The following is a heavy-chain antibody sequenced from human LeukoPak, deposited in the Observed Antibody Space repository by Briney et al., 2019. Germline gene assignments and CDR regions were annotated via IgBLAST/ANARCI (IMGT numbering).Heavy chain of an antibody. CDR3: ARDTYCTGGRCYSRVGY. V-gene: IGHV7-4-1*02. D-gene: IGHD2-15*01. CDR1: GYTFTNYP. Sequence: ASVKVSCKASGYTFTNYPMNWVRQAPGQGLEWMGWINTITGNPTYAQGFSDRFVFSWDTSVTTAYLQINSLKPADTAVYFCARDTYCTGGRCYSRVGYWGQGTVVAVSS. J-gene: IGHJ4*02. CDR2: INTITGNP.